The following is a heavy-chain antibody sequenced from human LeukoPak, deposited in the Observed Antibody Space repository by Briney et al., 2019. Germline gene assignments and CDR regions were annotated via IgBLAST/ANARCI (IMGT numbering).Heavy chain of an antibody. D-gene: IGHD5-24*01. CDR3: ARAEMTTYAFDI. V-gene: IGHV3-13*01. Sequence: GGSLRLSCAASGFTFSSYDMHWVRQATGKGLEWVSAIGTAGDTYYPGSVKGRFTISRENAKNSLYLQMNSLRAGDTAVYYCARAEMTTYAFDIWGQGTMVTVSS. J-gene: IGHJ3*02. CDR1: GFTFSSYD. CDR2: IGTAGDT.